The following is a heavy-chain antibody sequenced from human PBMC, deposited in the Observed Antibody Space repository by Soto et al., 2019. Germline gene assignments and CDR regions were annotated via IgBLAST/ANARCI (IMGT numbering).Heavy chain of an antibody. CDR1: GFSLSTSGVG. CDR3: ALTTGVIGGQGG. J-gene: IGHJ4*02. CDR2: IYWDDDK. Sequence: QITLKESGPTLVKPTQTLTLTCTFSGFSLSTSGVGVAWIRQPPGKALEWLELIYWDDDKRYSQSLKSRLTITTDTSKNQVVLTMTNMDPVDTATYYCALTTGVIGGQGGWGQGTLVTVSS. D-gene: IGHD2-15*01. V-gene: IGHV2-5*02.